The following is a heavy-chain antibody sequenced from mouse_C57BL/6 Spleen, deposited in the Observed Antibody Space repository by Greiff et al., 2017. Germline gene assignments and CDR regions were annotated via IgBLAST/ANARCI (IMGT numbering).Heavy chain of an antibody. CDR3: TRDSYGAY. CDR2: IDPETGGT. V-gene: IGHV1-15*01. J-gene: IGHJ3*01. D-gene: IGHD1-1*01. Sequence: QVQLKESGAELVRPGASVTLSCKASGYTFTDYEMHWVKQTPVHGLEWIGAIDPETGGTAYNQKFKGKAILTADKSSSTAYMELRSLTSEDSAVYYCTRDSYGAYWGQGTLVTVSA. CDR1: GYTFTDYE.